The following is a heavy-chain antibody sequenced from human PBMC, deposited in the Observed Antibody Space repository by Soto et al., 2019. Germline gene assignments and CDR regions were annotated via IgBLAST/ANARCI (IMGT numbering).Heavy chain of an antibody. V-gene: IGHV1-46*04. CDR2: INPGSGYT. CDR1: GSTFTSYY. CDR3: ARSVTSPYFDY. Sequence: QVQLVQSGAEVKKPGASVQVSCKASGSTFTSYYLHWVRQAPGQGHEWMGLINPGSGYTSYAHKLQGRVTMTRDTSTSPVYMELSSLTSEDPAVYYCARSVTSPYFDYWGQGTLVTVSS. J-gene: IGHJ4*02.